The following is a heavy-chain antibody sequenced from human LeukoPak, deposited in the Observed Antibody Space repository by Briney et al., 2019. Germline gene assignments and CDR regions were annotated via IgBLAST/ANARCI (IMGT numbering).Heavy chain of an antibody. CDR3: AKVRVSSGWVFDY. V-gene: IGHV3-23*01. D-gene: IGHD6-19*01. J-gene: IGHJ4*02. CDR2: ISGSGGST. CDR1: GFTFRSYA. Sequence: GGSLRLSCAASGFTFRSYAMSWLRQAPGKGLEWVSGISGSGGSTYYADSVKGRFTISRDNSKNTLYLQVNSLRAEDTAVYYCAKVRVSSGWVFDYWGQGTLVTVSS.